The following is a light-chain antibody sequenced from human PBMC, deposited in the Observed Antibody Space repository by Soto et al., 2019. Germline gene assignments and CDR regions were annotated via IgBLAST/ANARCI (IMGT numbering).Light chain of an antibody. J-gene: IGKJ5*01. CDR2: DAS. CDR3: QQRRNWQVT. V-gene: IGKV3D-20*02. CDR1: QTISSIY. Sequence: QSPGTLXXSPGXRATLSCRAIQTISSIYLAWYQQKPGQAPRXXIYDASKRATGIPARFSGSGSGTDFTLTISSLEPEDFAVYYCQQRRNWQVTFGQGTRLEIK.